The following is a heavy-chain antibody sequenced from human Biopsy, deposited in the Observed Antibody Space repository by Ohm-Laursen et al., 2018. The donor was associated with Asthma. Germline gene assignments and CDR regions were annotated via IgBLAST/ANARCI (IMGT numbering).Heavy chain of an antibody. CDR1: GGTFNTYV. CDR2: INSVFGTT. D-gene: IGHD2-2*01. CDR3: ARKAGSCISRTCYSLDF. J-gene: IGHJ4*02. Sequence: SVKVSCKSLGGTFNTYVIGWVRQAPGQGLEWMGGINSVFGTTTYPQKFQDGVTITADDSTSTVYMELSSLRSEDTAVYYCARKAGSCISRTCYSLDFWGQGTLVTVPS. V-gene: IGHV1-69*13.